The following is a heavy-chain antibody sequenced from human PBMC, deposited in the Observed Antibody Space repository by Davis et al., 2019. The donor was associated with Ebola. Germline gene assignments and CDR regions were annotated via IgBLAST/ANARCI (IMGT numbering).Heavy chain of an antibody. CDR3: ARGQLTSNIVVVIASHFDY. Sequence: SETLSLTCAVYGGSFSGYYWSWIRQPPGKGLEWIGEINHSGSTNYNPSLKSRVTISVDTSKNQFSLKLSSVTAADTAVYYCARGQLTSNIVVVIASHFDYWGQGTLVTVSS. CDR2: INHSGST. J-gene: IGHJ4*02. CDR1: GGSFSGYY. D-gene: IGHD2-21*01. V-gene: IGHV4-34*01.